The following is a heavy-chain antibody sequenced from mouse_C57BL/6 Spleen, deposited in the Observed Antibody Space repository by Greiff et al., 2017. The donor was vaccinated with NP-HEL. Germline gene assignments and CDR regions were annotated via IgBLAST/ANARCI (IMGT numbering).Heavy chain of an antibody. D-gene: IGHD1-1*01. V-gene: IGHV6-3*01. CDR3: TSLPYYYGSSFWYFDV. CDR2: IRLKSDNYAT. CDR1: GFTFSNYW. Sequence: EVKLVESGGGLVQPGGSMKLSCVASGFTFSNYWMNWVRQSPEKGLEWVAQIRLKSDNYATHYAESVKGRFTISRDDSKSSVYLQMNNLRAEDTGIYYCTSLPYYYGSSFWYFDVWGTGTTVTVSS. J-gene: IGHJ1*03.